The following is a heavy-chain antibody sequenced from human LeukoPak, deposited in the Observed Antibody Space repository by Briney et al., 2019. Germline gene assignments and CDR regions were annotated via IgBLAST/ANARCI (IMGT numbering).Heavy chain of an antibody. J-gene: IGHJ4*02. V-gene: IGHV1-18*01. CDR2: FNPENGNT. Sequence: GASVKVSCKASGYSFDGYGITWVRQAPGQGLEWMGWFNPENGNTNYAQKVQGRVTMTADTSTSTSYMELRSLRSDDTAVYYCAREHSGSWDQFDYWGQGTLVTVSS. D-gene: IGHD6-13*01. CDR3: AREHSGSWDQFDY. CDR1: GYSFDGYG.